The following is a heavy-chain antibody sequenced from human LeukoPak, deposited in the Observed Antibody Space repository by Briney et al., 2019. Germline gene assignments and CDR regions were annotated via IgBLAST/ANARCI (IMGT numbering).Heavy chain of an antibody. D-gene: IGHD6-19*01. CDR2: VTPHNGAA. CDR1: GYPFISYG. CDR3: AAGPGYSSGWYSY. Sequence: ASVKVSCRPSGYPFISYGFSWVRQAPGQGLEWMGWVTPHNGAAKYAQNFQGRVTTTTDRSTSTAYLELRRLRSDDTATYYCAAGPGYSSGWYSYWGQGSLVTVSS. V-gene: IGHV1-18*01. J-gene: IGHJ4*02.